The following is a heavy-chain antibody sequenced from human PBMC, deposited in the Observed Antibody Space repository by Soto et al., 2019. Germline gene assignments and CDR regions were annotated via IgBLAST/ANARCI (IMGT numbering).Heavy chain of an antibody. Sequence: ASVKVSCKTSGYRFSDYGISWARQAPGQGLEWMGWISAYNGNTNYAQKLQGRVTMTTDTSTSTAYMELRSLRSDDTAVYYCARVKGSGWLNSFDPWGQGTPVTVSS. V-gene: IGHV1-18*01. D-gene: IGHD6-19*01. J-gene: IGHJ5*02. CDR3: ARVKGSGWLNSFDP. CDR2: ISAYNGNT. CDR1: GYRFSDYG.